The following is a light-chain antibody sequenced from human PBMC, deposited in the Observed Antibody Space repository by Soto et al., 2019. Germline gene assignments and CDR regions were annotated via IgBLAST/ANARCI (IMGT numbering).Light chain of an antibody. V-gene: IGKV3-20*01. CDR2: GAS. CDR3: LRYGRSPGWT. Sequence: DIVLTQSPGTLSLSPGERATLSCRASQIISSTYLGWYQQKPGQAPRLLIYGASSRATGIPDRFSGSGSGTDFTLTISRLEPEDFAVYYCLRYGRSPGWTFGQGTRVEIK. CDR1: QIISSTY. J-gene: IGKJ1*01.